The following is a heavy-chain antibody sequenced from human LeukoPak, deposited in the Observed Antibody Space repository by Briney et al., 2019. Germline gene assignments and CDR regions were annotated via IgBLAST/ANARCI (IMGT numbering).Heavy chain of an antibody. CDR2: INWNGGST. D-gene: IGHD6-19*01. V-gene: IGHV3-20*04. Sequence: GGSLRLSCVASGFTFNTFAMIWVRQAPGKGLEWVSGINWNGGSTGYADSVKGRFTISRDNAKNSLYLQMNSLRAEDTALYYCARDVSSGWYSDYWGQGTLVTVSS. CDR3: ARDVSSGWYSDY. CDR1: GFTFNTFA. J-gene: IGHJ4*02.